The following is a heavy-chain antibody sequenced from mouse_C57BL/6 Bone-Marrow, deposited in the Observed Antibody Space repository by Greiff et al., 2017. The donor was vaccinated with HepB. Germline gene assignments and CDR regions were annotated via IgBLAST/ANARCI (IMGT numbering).Heavy chain of an antibody. J-gene: IGHJ3*01. CDR1: GYTFTSYG. D-gene: IGHD2-4*01. Sequence: LQESGAELARPGASVKLSCKASGYTFTSYGISWVKQRTGQGLEWIGEIYPRSGNTYYNEKFKGKATLTADKSSSTAYMELRSLTSEDSAVYFCARRGYDYDWFAYWGQGTLVTVSA. V-gene: IGHV1-81*01. CDR2: IYPRSGNT. CDR3: ARRGYDYDWFAY.